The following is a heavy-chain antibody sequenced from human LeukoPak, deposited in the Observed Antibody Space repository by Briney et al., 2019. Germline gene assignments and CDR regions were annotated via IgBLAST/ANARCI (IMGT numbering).Heavy chain of an antibody. D-gene: IGHD2-2*01. V-gene: IGHV3-48*03. CDR2: ISSSGSTI. J-gene: IGHJ6*03. CDR3: GRDKVVGYQLLSTGYYYYYMDV. CDR1: GFTFSSYE. Sequence: GGSLRLSCAASGFTFSSYEMNWVRQAPGKGLEWVSYISSSGSTIYYADSVKGRFTISRDNAKNSLYLQMNSLRADDTAVYYCGRDKVVGYQLLSTGYYYYYMDVWGKGTTVTISS.